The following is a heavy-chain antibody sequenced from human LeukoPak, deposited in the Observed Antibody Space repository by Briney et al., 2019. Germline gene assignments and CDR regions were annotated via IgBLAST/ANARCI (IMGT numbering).Heavy chain of an antibody. Sequence: PGGSLRLSCAASGFTFSDAYMSWVRQTPGKGLEWVGRVKSKSHGGTTDYAAPVKGRFTMSRDDSKNTLYLQMNSLKTEDTAVYYCTTDRGITVRPLFDSWGQGTLVTVSS. CDR3: TTDRGITVRPLFDS. V-gene: IGHV3-15*01. D-gene: IGHD6-6*01. CDR2: VKSKSHGGTT. J-gene: IGHJ4*02. CDR1: GFTFSDAY.